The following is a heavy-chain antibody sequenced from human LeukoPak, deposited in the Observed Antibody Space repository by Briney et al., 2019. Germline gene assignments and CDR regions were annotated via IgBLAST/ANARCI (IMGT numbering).Heavy chain of an antibody. V-gene: IGHV3-23*01. Sequence: GGSLRLSCAASGFTFSAYGMTWVRQAPGKGLEWVSIISGNGGDTFYADSVKGRFTISRDNAKNSLYLQMNSLRAEDTAVYYCARPPSLADYWGQGTLVTVSS. CDR3: ARPPSLADY. CDR1: GFTFSAYG. CDR2: ISGNGGDT. J-gene: IGHJ4*02.